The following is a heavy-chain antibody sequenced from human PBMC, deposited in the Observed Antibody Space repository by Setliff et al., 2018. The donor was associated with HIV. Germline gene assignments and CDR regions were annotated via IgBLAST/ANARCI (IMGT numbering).Heavy chain of an antibody. CDR1: GGSMSAYY. CDR3: ARGAYRFDS. Sequence: SETLSLTCTVSGGSMSAYYWTWIRQPPGKGLEWIGEIHHGGSTNYMPSLKNRVTISVDTSKNQFSLTLRSLTAADTAVYYCARGAYRFDSWGQGNLVTVSS. CDR2: IHHGGST. D-gene: IGHD2-2*01. V-gene: IGHV4-34*01. J-gene: IGHJ5*01.